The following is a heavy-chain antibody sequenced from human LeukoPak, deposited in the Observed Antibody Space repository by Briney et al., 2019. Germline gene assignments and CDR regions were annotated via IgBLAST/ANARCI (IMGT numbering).Heavy chain of an antibody. CDR3: ARSLGTVRYFDWLLWLDS. Sequence: SGGSLRLSCAASGFTFSSYSMNWVRQAPGKGLEWVSSISSSSSYIYYADSVKGRFTISRDNAKNSLYLQMNSLRAEDTAVYYCARSLGTVRYFDWLLWLDSWGQGTLVTVSS. CDR1: GFTFSSYS. D-gene: IGHD3-9*01. J-gene: IGHJ4*02. V-gene: IGHV3-21*01. CDR2: ISSSSSYI.